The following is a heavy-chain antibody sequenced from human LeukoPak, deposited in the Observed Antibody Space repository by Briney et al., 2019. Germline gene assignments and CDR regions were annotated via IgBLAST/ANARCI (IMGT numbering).Heavy chain of an antibody. Sequence: GGSLRLSCAASGFTFRSYWMHWVRQAPGKGLEWVSAISGSGGPTYYADSVKGRFTISRDNSKNTLYLQMNSLRVEDTAIYYCAKDKGVAVVGTLDYGGQGTLVTVSS. D-gene: IGHD6-19*01. V-gene: IGHV3-23*01. CDR1: GFTFRSYW. CDR3: AKDKGVAVVGTLDY. J-gene: IGHJ4*02. CDR2: ISGSGGPT.